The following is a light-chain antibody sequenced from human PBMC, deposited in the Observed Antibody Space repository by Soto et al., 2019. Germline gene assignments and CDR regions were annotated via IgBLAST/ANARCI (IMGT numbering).Light chain of an antibody. J-gene: IGKJ1*01. Sequence: DIQMTQSPSTLSGSVGDRVTITCRASQTISSWLAWYQQKPGKAPKLLIYKASTLKSGVPSSFSGSGSGTEFTLAFRSLQYDDVATYYFQHYDSYSEAFGQRAKVELK. CDR2: KAS. V-gene: IGKV1-5*03. CDR1: QTISSW. CDR3: QHYDSYSEA.